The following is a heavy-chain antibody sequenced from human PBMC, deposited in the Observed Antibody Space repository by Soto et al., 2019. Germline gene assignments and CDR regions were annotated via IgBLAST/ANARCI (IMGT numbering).Heavy chain of an antibody. J-gene: IGHJ4*02. D-gene: IGHD3-3*01. V-gene: IGHV3-30*18. CDR2: ISNDGSYK. Sequence: GGSLRLSCAVSGFHFSIFGMHLVRQAPGKGLEWVAVISNDGSYKYYAESVKGRFTISRDNSKSTQYLQMDSLRAEDTAIYFCAKDHYYDFGSGIDYWGQGTRFTVSS. CDR3: AKDHYYDFGSGIDY. CDR1: GFHFSIFG.